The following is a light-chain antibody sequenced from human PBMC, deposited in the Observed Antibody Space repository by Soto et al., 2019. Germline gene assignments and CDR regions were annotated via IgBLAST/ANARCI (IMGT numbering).Light chain of an antibody. CDR1: SGDVGGYNY. J-gene: IGLJ2*01. V-gene: IGLV2-8*01. CDR2: EVS. CDR3: SSYAGSNNFVV. Sequence: QSALTQPPSASGSPGQSVTISCTGTSGDVGGYNYVSWYKRHPGKAPKLMIYEVSKRPSGVPDRFSGSKSGNTASLTVSGLQAEDEADYYCSSYAGSNNFVVFGGGTKLTVL.